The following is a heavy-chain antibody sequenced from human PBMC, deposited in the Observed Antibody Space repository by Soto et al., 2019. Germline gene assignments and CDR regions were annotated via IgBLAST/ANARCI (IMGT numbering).Heavy chain of an antibody. D-gene: IGHD6-13*01. CDR1: GGSITRRSSY. CDR3: ARYRREAVAGYTLDN. CDR2: VYNSGST. V-gene: IGHV4-61*05. Sequence: SETLSLTCIVSGGSITRRSSYWAWIRQPPGKGLEWIGYVYNSGSTNYNPSLKSRVTISEDTSKGQFSLKENSMTAADTAVYYCARYRREAVAGYTLDNWGQGILVASSS. J-gene: IGHJ4*02.